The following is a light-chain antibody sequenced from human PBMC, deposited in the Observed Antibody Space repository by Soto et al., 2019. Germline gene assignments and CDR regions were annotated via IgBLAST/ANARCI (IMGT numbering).Light chain of an antibody. CDR2: LNSDGSH. CDR1: SGHNSYA. J-gene: IGLJ2*01. CDR3: QTWGTGIQV. V-gene: IGLV4-69*01. Sequence: QLVLTQSPSASASLGASVKLTCTLSSGHNSYAIAWHQQQPEKGPRYLMKLNSDGSHSKGDGIPDRFSGSSSGAERYLTISSHQSEDEADYYCQTWGTGIQVFGGGTQLTVL.